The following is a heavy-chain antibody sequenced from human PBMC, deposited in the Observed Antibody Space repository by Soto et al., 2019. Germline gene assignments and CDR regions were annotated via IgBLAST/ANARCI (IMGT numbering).Heavy chain of an antibody. CDR1: GYTFTSYY. J-gene: IGHJ4*02. V-gene: IGHV1-46*03. CDR2: INPSGGST. CDR3: ARHRKFGEPSRLDY. Sequence: ASVKVSRKASGYTFTSYYMHWVRQPPGQGLEWMGIINPSGGSTSYAQKFQGRVTMARDTSTSTVYMELSSLRSEDTAVYYCARHRKFGEPSRLDYWGQGTLVTVSS. D-gene: IGHD3-10*01.